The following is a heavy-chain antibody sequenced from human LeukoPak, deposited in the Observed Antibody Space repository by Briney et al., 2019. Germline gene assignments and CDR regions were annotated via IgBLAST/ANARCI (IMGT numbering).Heavy chain of an antibody. CDR3: ARVGGYYSYYFDY. V-gene: IGHV3-66*01. CDR2: IYSGGST. Sequence: PGGSLRLSCAASGFTVSSNYMSWVRQAPGKGLEWVSVIYSGGSTYYADSVKGRFTISRDNSKNTLYLQMNSLRAEDTAVYYCARVGGYYSYYFDYWGQGTLVTVSS. CDR1: GFTVSSNY. J-gene: IGHJ4*02. D-gene: IGHD3-22*01.